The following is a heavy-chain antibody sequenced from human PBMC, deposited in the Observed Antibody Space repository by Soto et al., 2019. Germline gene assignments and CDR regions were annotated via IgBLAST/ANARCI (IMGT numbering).Heavy chain of an antibody. CDR1: GYTFTSYY. J-gene: IGHJ6*02. CDR3: ARSEEVTMTGVVALGMDV. Sequence: QVQLVQSGAEVKKPGASVKVSCKASGYTFTSYYMHWVRQAPGQGLEWMGIINPSGGSTSYAQKFQGRVTMTGDTTTSTVYMELSSLRSEDRAVYYCARSEEVTMTGVVALGMDVWGQGTTVTVSS. D-gene: IGHD3-22*01. CDR2: INPSGGST. V-gene: IGHV1-46*01.